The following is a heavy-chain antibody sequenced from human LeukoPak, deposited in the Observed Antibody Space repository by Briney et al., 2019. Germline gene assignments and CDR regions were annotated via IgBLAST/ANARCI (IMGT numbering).Heavy chain of an antibody. CDR1: GGSISSSSYY. CDR3: AREDYGDYRGAIDY. Sequence: SETLSLICTVSGGSISSSSYYWGWIRQPPGKGLEWIGSIYYSGSTYYNPSLKSRVTISVDTSKNQFSLKLSSVTAADTAVYYCAREDYGDYRGAIDYWGQGTLVTVSS. V-gene: IGHV4-39*07. CDR2: IYYSGST. J-gene: IGHJ4*02. D-gene: IGHD4-17*01.